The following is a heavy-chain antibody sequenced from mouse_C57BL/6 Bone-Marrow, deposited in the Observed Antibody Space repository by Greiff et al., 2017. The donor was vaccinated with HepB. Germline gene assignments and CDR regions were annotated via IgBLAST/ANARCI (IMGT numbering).Heavy chain of an antibody. CDR3: ASHYYGSSYEFAY. CDR1: GFTFSSYT. D-gene: IGHD1-1*01. J-gene: IGHJ3*01. CDR2: ISGGGGNT. Sequence: DVKLVESGGGLVKPGGSLKLSCAASGFTFSSYTMSWVRQTPEKRLEWVATISGGGGNTYYPDSVKGRFTISRDNAKNTLYLQMSSLRSEDTALYYCASHYYGSSYEFAYWGQGTLVTVSA. V-gene: IGHV5-9*01.